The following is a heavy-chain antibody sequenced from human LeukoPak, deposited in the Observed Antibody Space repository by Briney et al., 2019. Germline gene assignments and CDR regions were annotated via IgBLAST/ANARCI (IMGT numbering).Heavy chain of an antibody. V-gene: IGHV3-30*18. J-gene: IGHJ6*02. CDR2: ISYDGSNK. Sequence: GGSLRLSCAASGFTFSSYGMHWVRQALGKGLEWVAVISYDGSNKYYADSVKGRFTISRDNSKNTLYLQMNSLRAEDTAVYYCAKSRRITIFGVVIGEYYYGMDVWGQGTTVTVSS. CDR1: GFTFSSYG. D-gene: IGHD3-3*01. CDR3: AKSRRITIFGVVIGEYYYGMDV.